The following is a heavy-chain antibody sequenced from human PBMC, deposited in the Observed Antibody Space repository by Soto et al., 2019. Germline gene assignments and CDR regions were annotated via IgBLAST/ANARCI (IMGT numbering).Heavy chain of an antibody. V-gene: IGHV1-8*01. Sequence: QVQLVQSGAEVKKPGASVKVSCKASGYTFTSYDINWVRQATGQGLEWMGWMNPNSGNTSYAQKFQGRVTMTRNTSISTAYMELSSLRSEDTAVYYCARGPHDMITMVRGVTLDVWGKGTTVTVSS. CDR1: GYTFTSYD. CDR3: ARGPHDMITMVRGVTLDV. D-gene: IGHD3-10*01. J-gene: IGHJ6*04. CDR2: MNPNSGNT.